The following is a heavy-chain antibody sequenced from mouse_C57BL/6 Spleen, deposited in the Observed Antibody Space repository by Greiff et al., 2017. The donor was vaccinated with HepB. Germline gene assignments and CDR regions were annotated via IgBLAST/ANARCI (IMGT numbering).Heavy chain of an antibody. D-gene: IGHD2-1*01. CDR2: IYPSDSET. Sequence: VQLKQPGAELVRPGSSVKLSCKASGYTFTSYWMDWVKQRPGQGLEWIGNIYPSDSETHYNQKFKDKATLTVDKSSSTAYMQLSSLTSEDSAVYYCARAGDGNPYAMDYWGQGTSVTVSS. V-gene: IGHV1-61*01. CDR1: GYTFTSYW. J-gene: IGHJ4*01. CDR3: ARAGDGNPYAMDY.